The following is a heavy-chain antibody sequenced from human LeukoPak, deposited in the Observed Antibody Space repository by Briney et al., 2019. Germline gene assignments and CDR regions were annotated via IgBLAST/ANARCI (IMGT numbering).Heavy chain of an antibody. CDR1: GGSVSSYY. D-gene: IGHD3-3*01. CDR3: ARASFWSGYYRVDAFDI. V-gene: IGHV4-59*02. Sequence: SETLSLTCTVSGGSVSSYYWGWIRQPPGKGLEWIGYIYYSGSTNYNPSLKSRVTISVDTSKNQFSLKLSSVTAADTAVYYCARASFWSGYYRVDAFDIWGQGTMVTVSS. CDR2: IYYSGST. J-gene: IGHJ3*02.